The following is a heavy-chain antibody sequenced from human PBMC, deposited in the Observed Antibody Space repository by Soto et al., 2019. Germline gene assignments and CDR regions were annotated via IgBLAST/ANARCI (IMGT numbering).Heavy chain of an antibody. V-gene: IGHV3-21*01. CDR1: GFTFSSYS. Sequence: GGSLRLSCAASGFTFSSYSMNWVRQAPGKGLEWVSSISSGSTYMYYADSVKGRFTISRDNAENSLYLQMNSLRAEDTAVYYCAREYCSGGSCRPPGYWGQGTLVTVSS. CDR3: AREYCSGGSCRPPGY. J-gene: IGHJ4*02. CDR2: ISSGSTYM. D-gene: IGHD2-15*01.